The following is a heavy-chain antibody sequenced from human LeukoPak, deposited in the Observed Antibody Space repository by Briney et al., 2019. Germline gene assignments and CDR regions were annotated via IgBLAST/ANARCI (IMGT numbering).Heavy chain of an antibody. CDR3: ARGRARYGGNFFDY. D-gene: IGHD4-23*01. Sequence: GGSLRLSCAASGFTFSSYEMNWVRQAPGKGLEWVSYIGSSGSTIYYADSVKGRFTITRDNAKNSLYLQMNSLRAEDTAVYYCARGRARYGGNFFDYWGQGTLVTVSS. V-gene: IGHV3-48*03. J-gene: IGHJ4*02. CDR2: IGSSGSTI. CDR1: GFTFSSYE.